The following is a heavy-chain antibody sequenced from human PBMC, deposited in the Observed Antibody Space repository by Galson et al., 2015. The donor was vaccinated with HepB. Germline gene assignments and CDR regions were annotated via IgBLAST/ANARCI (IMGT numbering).Heavy chain of an antibody. CDR1: GFTFSNYG. Sequence: SLRLSCAASGFTFSNYGMHWVRQAPGKGLEWVAFIRYDGSNKYYADSVKGRFTISRDNSKNTLYLQMNSLRAEDTAVYYCAKAGDSSGYYYSWCSYWGQGTLVTVSS. J-gene: IGHJ4*02. D-gene: IGHD3-22*01. V-gene: IGHV3-30*02. CDR2: IRYDGSNK. CDR3: AKAGDSSGYYYSWCSY.